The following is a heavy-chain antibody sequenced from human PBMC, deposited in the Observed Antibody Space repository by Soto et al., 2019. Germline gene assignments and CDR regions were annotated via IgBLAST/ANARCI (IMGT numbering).Heavy chain of an antibody. CDR2: IYYSGST. CDR3: ARVGYDILTGNPSPYYYYYMDV. Sequence: SETLSLTCTVSGGSIRSYYWSWIRQPPGKGLEWIGYIYYSGSTNYNPSLKSRVTISVDTSKNQFSLKLSSVTAADTAVYYCARVGYDILTGNPSPYYYYYMDVWGKGTTVTVSS. V-gene: IGHV4-59*01. CDR1: GGSIRSYY. J-gene: IGHJ6*03. D-gene: IGHD3-9*01.